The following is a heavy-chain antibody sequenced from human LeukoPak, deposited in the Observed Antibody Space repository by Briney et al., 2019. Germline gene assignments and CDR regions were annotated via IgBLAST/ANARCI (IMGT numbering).Heavy chain of an antibody. CDR1: GFTFGSYA. Sequence: GGSLRLSCAASGFTFGSYAMSWVRQAPGKGLEWVSTISGSGGSPYYADSVKGRFTLSRDNSKNTLYLQMNSLRAEDTAVYFCAKARGRTGYADDYWGQGTLVTVSS. CDR2: ISGSGGSP. J-gene: IGHJ4*02. D-gene: IGHD3/OR15-3a*01. CDR3: AKARGRTGYADDY. V-gene: IGHV3-23*01.